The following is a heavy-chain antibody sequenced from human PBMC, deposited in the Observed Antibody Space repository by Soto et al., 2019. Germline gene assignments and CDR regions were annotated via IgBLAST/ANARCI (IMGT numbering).Heavy chain of an antibody. D-gene: IGHD3-22*01. CDR2: IIPIFGTA. J-gene: IGHJ5*02. Sequence: SVKVSCKASGYTFTSYAISWVRQAPGQGLEWMGGIIPIFGTANYAQNFQGRVTITADESTSTAYMELSSLRSEDTAVYYCARPARYYYDSSGQSAWFDPWGQGTLITVSS. CDR3: ARPARYYYDSSGQSAWFDP. CDR1: GYTFTSYA. V-gene: IGHV1-69*13.